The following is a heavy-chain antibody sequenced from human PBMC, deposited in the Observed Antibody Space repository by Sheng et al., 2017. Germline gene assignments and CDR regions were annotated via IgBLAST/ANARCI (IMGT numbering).Heavy chain of an antibody. CDR2: LYPGGGA. J-gene: IGHJ3*01. CDR1: GFTVSTNY. Sequence: EVQLVESGGGLIQPGGSLRLSCAASGFTVSTNYMSWVRQPPGRRLEWVSVLYPGGGAYYPDSLKGRFTISRDNSKNTLYLQMNSLQAEDTALYYCARTTVSTSSDAFDFWGQGTTVTVSS. V-gene: IGHV3-53*01. D-gene: IGHD4-4*01. CDR3: ARTTVSTSSDAFDF.